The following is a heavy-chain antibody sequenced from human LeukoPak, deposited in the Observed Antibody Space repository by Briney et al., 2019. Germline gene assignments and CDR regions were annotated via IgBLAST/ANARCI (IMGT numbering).Heavy chain of an antibody. CDR2: IYCSGSN. Sequence: SETLSLTCTVSGVSISSSSYYWGWIGHPQGQGLEWVGSIYCSGSNYYNPSLKSRDTISVDTSKNQFPRMLSPVTAADTAVYDCASPYCSSTSCYKVVDSSDIWGQGTMVTVSS. D-gene: IGHD2-2*02. CDR1: GVSISSSSYY. J-gene: IGHJ3*02. V-gene: IGHV4-39*01. CDR3: ASPYCSSTSCYKVVDSSDI.